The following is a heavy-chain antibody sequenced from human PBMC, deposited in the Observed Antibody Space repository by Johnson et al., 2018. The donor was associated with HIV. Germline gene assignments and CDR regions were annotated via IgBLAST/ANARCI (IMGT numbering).Heavy chain of an antibody. J-gene: IGHJ3*02. V-gene: IGHV3-15*01. Sequence: VQLVESGGGVVRPGGSLRLSCAASGVTFSNAWMSWVRQAPGKGLEWVGRIKSKTDGGTTDYAAPVKGRFTISRDISNNTLHLQMNSLRAGDTAVYYCAKDESDAFDIWGQGTMVTVSS. CDR1: GVTFSNAW. CDR3: AKDESDAFDI. CDR2: IKSKTDGGTT.